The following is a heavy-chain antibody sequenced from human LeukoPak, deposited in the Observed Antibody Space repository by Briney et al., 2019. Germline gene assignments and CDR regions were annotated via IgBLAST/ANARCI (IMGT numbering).Heavy chain of an antibody. Sequence: GESLKISCKASGYSFTSYWIGWVRQMPGKGLGWMGSIYPGDSDTRYSPSFQGQVTISADKSISTAYLQWSSLKASDTAMYYCARRYYYDSSGYSDYWGQGTLVTASS. CDR2: IYPGDSDT. D-gene: IGHD3-22*01. V-gene: IGHV5-51*01. CDR3: ARRYYYDSSGYSDY. CDR1: GYSFTSYW. J-gene: IGHJ4*02.